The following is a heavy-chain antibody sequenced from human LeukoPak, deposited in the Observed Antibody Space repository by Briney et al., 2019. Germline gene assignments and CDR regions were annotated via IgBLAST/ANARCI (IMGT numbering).Heavy chain of an antibody. CDR3: ARVLSWAFDI. CDR1: GGSIRSHY. CDR2: IYYSGST. J-gene: IGHJ3*02. D-gene: IGHD3-16*02. Sequence: SETLSLTCTPSGGSIRSHYWSLTRQPPGKGLEWLGYIYYSGSTSYNPSPKSRVTISVDTSKNQLSLKLSSVTAADTAVYYCARVLSWAFDIWGQGTMVTVSS. V-gene: IGHV4-59*11.